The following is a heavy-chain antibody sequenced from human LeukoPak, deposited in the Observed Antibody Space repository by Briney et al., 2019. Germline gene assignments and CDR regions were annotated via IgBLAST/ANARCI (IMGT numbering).Heavy chain of an antibody. V-gene: IGHV4-59*01. J-gene: IGHJ4*02. CDR2: IYYSGST. D-gene: IGHD6-19*01. CDR3: ASTHSGGDGTIDY. CDR1: GGSISSYY. Sequence: SETLSLTCTVSGGSISSYYWSWIRQPPGKGLEWIGYIYYSGSTNYNPSLKSRVTISVDTSKNQFSLKLSSVTAADTAVYYCASTHSGGDGTIDYWGQGTLVTVSS.